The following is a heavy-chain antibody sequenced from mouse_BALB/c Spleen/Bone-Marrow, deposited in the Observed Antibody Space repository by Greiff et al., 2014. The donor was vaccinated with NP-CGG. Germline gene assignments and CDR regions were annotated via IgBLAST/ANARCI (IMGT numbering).Heavy chain of an antibody. D-gene: IGHD2-1*01. V-gene: IGHV14-3*02. CDR2: IDPANGNT. Sequence: EVHLVESGAELVKPGASVKLSCTASGFNIKDTYMHWVKQRHEQGLEWIGRIDPANGNTKYDPKFQGKATITADTSSNTAYLQLSSLTSEDTAVYYCAIYYGNYYAMDYWGQGTSVTVSS. CDR1: GFNIKDTY. CDR3: AIYYGNYYAMDY. J-gene: IGHJ4*01.